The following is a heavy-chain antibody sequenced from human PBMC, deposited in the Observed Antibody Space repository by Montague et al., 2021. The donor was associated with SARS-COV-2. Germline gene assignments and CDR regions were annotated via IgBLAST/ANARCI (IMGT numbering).Heavy chain of an antibody. J-gene: IGHJ4*02. CDR3: ARAAWGYYDSSGYLDY. V-gene: IGHV3-21*01. CDR1: GFTFSSYS. Sequence: SRRLSCAASGFTFSSYSMNWVRQAPGKGLEWVSSMSNSNSYIYYADSVKGRFTISRDNAKNSLYLQMNSLRAEDTAVYYCARAAWGYYDSSGYLDYWGQGTLVTVSS. D-gene: IGHD3-22*01. CDR2: MSNSNSYI.